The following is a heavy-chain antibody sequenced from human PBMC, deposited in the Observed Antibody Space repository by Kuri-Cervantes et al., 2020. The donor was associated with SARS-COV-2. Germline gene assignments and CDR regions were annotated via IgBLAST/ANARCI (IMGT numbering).Heavy chain of an antibody. V-gene: IGHV3-74*01. CDR3: ARARPQVIAAAGRYYYYYGMDV. CDR1: GFTFSSYW. D-gene: IGHD6-13*01. J-gene: IGHJ6*02. CDR2: MNGDGRNP. Sequence: GESLKISCAASGFTFSSYWMHWVRQAPGKGLEWVSRMNGDGRNPTYADSVKGRFAISRDNTKNTLYLQMNSLRAEDTAVYYCARARPQVIAAAGRYYYYYGMDVWGQGTTVTVSS.